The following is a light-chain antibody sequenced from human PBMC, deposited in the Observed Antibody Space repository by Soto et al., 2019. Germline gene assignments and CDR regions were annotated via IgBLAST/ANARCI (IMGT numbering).Light chain of an antibody. J-gene: IGKJ5*01. CDR2: DAS. Sequence: EIVFTQSPGTLSLSPGERASLSCRASQSVINYLAWYQQKSGQAPRLLIYDASNRATGIPARFSGSGSGTDFTLTISSLEPEDFAVYYCHQRTNWSPITSGQGTRLEIK. V-gene: IGKV3-11*01. CDR1: QSVINY. CDR3: HQRTNWSPIT.